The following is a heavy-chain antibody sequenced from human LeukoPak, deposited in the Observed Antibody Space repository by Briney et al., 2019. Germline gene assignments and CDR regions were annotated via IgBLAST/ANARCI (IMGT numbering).Heavy chain of an antibody. V-gene: IGHV3-43*02. Sequence: GGSLRLSCAASGFTFDDCAMYWVRQVPGKGLEWVSLISGNGRSTYYADSVKGRFTISRDNSKNSLYLQMNGLRTEDTALYSCQKAPPPPAPTRYYYYYGMDVWGQGTTVTVSS. CDR2: ISGNGRST. CDR1: GFTFDDCA. D-gene: IGHD2-2*01. CDR3: QKAPPPPAPTRYYYYYGMDV. J-gene: IGHJ6*02.